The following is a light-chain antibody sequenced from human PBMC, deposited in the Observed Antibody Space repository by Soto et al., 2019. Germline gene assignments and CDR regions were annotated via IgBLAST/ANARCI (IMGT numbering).Light chain of an antibody. CDR2: EVN. CDR3: SSYAGSSNV. Sequence: QSVLTQPPSAPGSPGQSVAISCTGTSSDVGGYNYVSWYQQHPGKAHKLMIYEVNKRPSGVPDRFSGSKSGNTASLTVSGLQAEDEADYYCSSYAGSSNVFGTGTKVTVL. V-gene: IGLV2-8*01. J-gene: IGLJ1*01. CDR1: SSDVGGYNY.